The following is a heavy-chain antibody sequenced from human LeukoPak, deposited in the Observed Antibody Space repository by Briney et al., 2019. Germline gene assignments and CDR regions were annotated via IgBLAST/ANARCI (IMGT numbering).Heavy chain of an antibody. CDR3: ARVGSGWSHLSTFDY. CDR2: IYHSGST. CDR1: GYSISSGYY. V-gene: IGHV4-38-2*01. J-gene: IGHJ4*02. D-gene: IGHD6-19*01. Sequence: SETLSLTCAVSGYSISSGYYWGWIRQPPGKGLEWIGSIYHSGSTYYNPPLKSPGAMSVDTSKNQFSLKLSSVTAADTAVYYCARVGSGWSHLSTFDYWGQGTLVTVSS.